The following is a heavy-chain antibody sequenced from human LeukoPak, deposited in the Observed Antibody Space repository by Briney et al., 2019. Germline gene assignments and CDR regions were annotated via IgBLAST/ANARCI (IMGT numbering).Heavy chain of an antibody. V-gene: IGHV3-21*01. D-gene: IGHD6-19*01. Sequence: PGGSLRLSCAASGFTFSYTWMNWVRQAPGKGLEWVSSISTSSIYIYYADSVKGRFTVSRDNAKKSLYLQMNSLRAADTAVYYCARGKVGVAGNSNWFDPWGQGTLVTVSS. J-gene: IGHJ5*02. CDR2: ISTSSIYI. CDR1: GFTFSYTW. CDR3: ARGKVGVAGNSNWFDP.